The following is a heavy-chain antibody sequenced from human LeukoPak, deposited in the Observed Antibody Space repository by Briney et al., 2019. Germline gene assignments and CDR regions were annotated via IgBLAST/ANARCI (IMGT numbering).Heavy chain of an antibody. CDR2: ISWDGGST. D-gene: IGHD2-15*01. CDR1: GFTFDDYA. V-gene: IGHV3-43D*04. CDR3: AKDQYPSGGSLSV. Sequence: GGSLRLSCAPSGFTFDDYAMQGVRQARGRGWEGVSLISWDGGSTYYEDSVRGRFTISRDNSKNSLYLQMNSLRAEDTALYYCAKDQYPSGGSLSVWGKGTTVTVSS. J-gene: IGHJ6*04.